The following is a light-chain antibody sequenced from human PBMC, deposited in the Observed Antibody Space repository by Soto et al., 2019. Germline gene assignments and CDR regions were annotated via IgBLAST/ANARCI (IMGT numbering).Light chain of an antibody. CDR1: QSVSSSSY. J-gene: IGKJ2*01. V-gene: IGKV3-20*01. CDR2: GAS. CDR3: RQYGSSPSYT. Sequence: EIVLTKSPGTLALSPGERATLSCRASQSVSSSSYLAWYQQTPGQAPRLLIYGASSRATGIPDRFSGSGSATDFTLPISRLEPEDFAVYYCRQYGSSPSYTFGQGTKLEIK.